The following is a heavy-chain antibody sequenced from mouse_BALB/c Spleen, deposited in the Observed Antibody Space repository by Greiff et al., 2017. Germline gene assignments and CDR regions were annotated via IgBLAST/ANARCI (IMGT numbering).Heavy chain of an antibody. CDR1: GFTFSSFG. CDR3: TRTPYGNCEDFYAMDY. D-gene: IGHD2-10*02. Sequence: EVKLVESGGGLVQPGGSRKLSCAASGFTFSSFGMHWVRQAPEKGLEWVAYISSGSSTIYYADTVKGRFTISRDNSKNTLFLQMTSLRSEDTAMYYCTRTPYGNCEDFYAMDYWGQGTSVTVSS. J-gene: IGHJ4*01. V-gene: IGHV5-17*02. CDR2: ISSGSSTI.